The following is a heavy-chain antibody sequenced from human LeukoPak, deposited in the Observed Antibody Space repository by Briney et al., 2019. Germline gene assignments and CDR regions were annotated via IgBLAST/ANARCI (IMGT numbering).Heavy chain of an antibody. CDR1: GYTFTSYG. Sequence: GASVKVPCKASGYTFTSYGISWVRQAPGQGLEWMGWISAYNGNTNYAQRLQGRVTMTTDTSTSTAYMELRSLRSDDTAVYYCASGYYYGSGSYYATDYWGQGTLVTVSS. J-gene: IGHJ4*02. D-gene: IGHD3-10*01. CDR2: ISAYNGNT. CDR3: ASGYYYGSGSYYATDY. V-gene: IGHV1-18*01.